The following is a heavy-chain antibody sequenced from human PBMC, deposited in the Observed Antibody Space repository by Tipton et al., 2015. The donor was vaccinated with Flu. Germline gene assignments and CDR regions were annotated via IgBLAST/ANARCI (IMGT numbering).Heavy chain of an antibody. Sequence: TLSLTCTVSGGSISSSSYYWGWIRQPPGKGLEWIGSIYYSGSTYYNPSLKSRVTISVDTSKNQFSLKLSSVTAADTAVYYCARHSSYVTVDYWGQGTLVTVSS. CDR2: IYYSGST. D-gene: IGHD1-26*01. J-gene: IGHJ4*02. V-gene: IGHV4-39*01. CDR1: GGSISSSSYY. CDR3: ARHSSYVTVDY.